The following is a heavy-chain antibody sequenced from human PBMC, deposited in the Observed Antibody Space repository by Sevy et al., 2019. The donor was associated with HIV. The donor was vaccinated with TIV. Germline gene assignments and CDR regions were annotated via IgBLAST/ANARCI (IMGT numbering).Heavy chain of an antibody. Sequence: GGSLRLSCAASGFSYSSYGMHWVRQAPGKGLEWVAYIQYDGSIKDYEDSVKGRFTISRDNYKNTLDLQMNSLRVEDTAVYYCVKEGGGEGGDHWGQGTLVTVSS. CDR1: GFSYSSYG. J-gene: IGHJ4*02. CDR2: IQYDGSIK. V-gene: IGHV3-30*02. CDR3: VKEGGGEGGDH. D-gene: IGHD2-21*01.